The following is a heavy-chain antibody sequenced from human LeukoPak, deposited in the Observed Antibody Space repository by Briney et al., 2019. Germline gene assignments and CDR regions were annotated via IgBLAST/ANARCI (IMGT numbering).Heavy chain of an antibody. V-gene: IGHV3-66*01. J-gene: IGHJ4*02. CDR3: ARDLMAAAGHGGDY. CDR1: GFTVSSNY. Sequence: HPGGSLRLSCAASGFTVSSNYMSWVRQAPGKGLEWVSVIYSGGSTYYADSVKGRFTISRDNSKNTLYLQMNSLRAEDTAVYYCARDLMAAAGHGGDYWGQGTLVTVSS. D-gene: IGHD6-13*01. CDR2: IYSGGST.